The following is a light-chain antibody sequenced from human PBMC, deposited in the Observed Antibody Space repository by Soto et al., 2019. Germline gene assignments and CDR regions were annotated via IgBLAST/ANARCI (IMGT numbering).Light chain of an antibody. CDR1: QSVSSY. CDR3: QQRSS. J-gene: IGKJ4*01. V-gene: IGKV3-11*01. CDR2: DAS. Sequence: EIVSTQSPSTLSLSPGERATLSCRASQSVSSYLAWYQQKPGQAPRLLIYDASNRATGIPARFSGSGSGTDFTLTISSLEPEDFAVYYCQQRSSFGGGTKVDIK.